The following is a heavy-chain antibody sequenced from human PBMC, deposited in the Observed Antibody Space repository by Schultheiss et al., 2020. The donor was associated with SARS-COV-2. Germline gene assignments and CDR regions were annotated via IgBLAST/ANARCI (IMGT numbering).Heavy chain of an antibody. Sequence: GESLKISCAASGFTFSSYAMHWVRQAPGKGLEWVAVISYDGNSQYYADSVKGRFTISRDNPKNTLYLQMNSLRAGDTAVYYCARGRHYYGSGATLDIWGQGTMVTVSS. J-gene: IGHJ3*02. D-gene: IGHD3-10*01. CDR2: ISYDGNSQ. V-gene: IGHV3-30*14. CDR3: ARGRHYYGSGATLDI. CDR1: GFTFSSYA.